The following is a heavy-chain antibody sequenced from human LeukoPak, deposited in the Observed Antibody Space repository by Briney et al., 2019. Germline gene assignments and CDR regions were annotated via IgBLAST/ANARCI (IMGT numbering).Heavy chain of an antibody. J-gene: IGHJ4*02. V-gene: IGHV3-7*01. CDR2: IKQDGSEK. CDR1: GFSFSDYW. CDR3: ARGWNYAFRFDY. Sequence: GGSLRLSCAASGFSFSDYWMTWVRQAPGKGQEWVAHIKQDGSEKYYVDSIKGRFTISRDNAKNLVYLQMNSLRADDTAVYYCARGWNYAFRFDYWGQGTLVTVSS. D-gene: IGHD3-3*01.